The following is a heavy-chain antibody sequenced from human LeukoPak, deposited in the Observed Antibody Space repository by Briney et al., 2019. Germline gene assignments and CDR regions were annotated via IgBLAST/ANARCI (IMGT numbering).Heavy chain of an antibody. Sequence: ASVKVSCKASGGTFSSYAISWVRQAPGQGLEWMGGIIPIFGTANYAQKFQGRVTITADKSTSTAYMELSSLRSEDTAVYYCATAAVTAGYNWFDPWGQGTLVTVSS. CDR3: ATAAVTAGYNWFDP. J-gene: IGHJ5*02. V-gene: IGHV1-69*06. CDR1: GGTFSSYA. D-gene: IGHD2-21*02. CDR2: IIPIFGTA.